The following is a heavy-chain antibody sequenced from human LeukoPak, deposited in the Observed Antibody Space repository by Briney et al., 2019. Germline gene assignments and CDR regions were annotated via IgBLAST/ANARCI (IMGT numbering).Heavy chain of an antibody. V-gene: IGHV3-15*01. CDR1: GFTFSNAW. Sequence: GGSLRLSCAASGFTFSNAWMSWVRQAPGKGLEWVGRIKSKTDGGTTDYAAPVKGRFTISRDDSKNTLYLQMNSLKTEDTAVYYCTTEEVKYYYDSSGYSDWGQGTLVTVSS. J-gene: IGHJ4*02. D-gene: IGHD3-22*01. CDR3: TTEEVKYYYDSSGYSD. CDR2: IKSKTDGGTT.